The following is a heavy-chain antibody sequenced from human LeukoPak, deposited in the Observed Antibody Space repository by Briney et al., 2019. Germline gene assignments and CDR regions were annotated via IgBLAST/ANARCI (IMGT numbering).Heavy chain of an antibody. D-gene: IGHD7-27*01. CDR1: GFTFSSYI. CDR2: INSSGST. CDR3: AKDHPDWGSSFDF. J-gene: IGHJ4*02. Sequence: GGSLRLSCAASGFTFSSYIMNWVRQAPGQGLEWVSAINSSGSTYYADSVKGRFNIARDNSKSTLYLEMNSLRAEDTAVYYCAKDHPDWGSSFDFWGQGILVSVSS. V-gene: IGHV3-23*01.